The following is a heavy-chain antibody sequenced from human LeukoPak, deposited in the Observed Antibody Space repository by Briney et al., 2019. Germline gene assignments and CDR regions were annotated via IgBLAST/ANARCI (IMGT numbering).Heavy chain of an antibody. D-gene: IGHD6-13*01. CDR2: IIPIFCTA. Sequence: ASVKVSCKASGGTFSSYAISWVRQAPGQGLEWMGRIIPIFCTANYAQQFQGRVTITTDESTSTAYMELSSLRSEDTDVYYCAREPYSSSWYVDYWGQGTLVTVSS. CDR3: AREPYSSSWYVDY. J-gene: IGHJ4*02. V-gene: IGHV1-69*05. CDR1: GGTFSSYA.